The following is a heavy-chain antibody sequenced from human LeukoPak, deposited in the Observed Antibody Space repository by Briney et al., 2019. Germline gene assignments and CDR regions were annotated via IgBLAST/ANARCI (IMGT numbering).Heavy chain of an antibody. J-gene: IGHJ4*02. CDR3: ARDMAASSGY. D-gene: IGHD6-19*01. V-gene: IGHV4-59*01. Sequence: SETLSLTCTVSGGSISNYYWSWIRQPPGKGLEWIGYIYYSGSTNYNPSLKSRVTISVDTSKNQFSLKLSSVTAADTAVCYCARDMAASSGYWGQGTLVTVSS. CDR2: IYYSGST. CDR1: GGSISNYY.